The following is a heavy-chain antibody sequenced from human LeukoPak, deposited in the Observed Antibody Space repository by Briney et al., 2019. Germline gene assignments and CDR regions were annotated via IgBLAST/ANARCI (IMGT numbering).Heavy chain of an antibody. CDR3: GKTDIYFNPIDY. J-gene: IGHJ4*02. CDR1: GASISSHY. CDR2: IYHSGSA. Sequence: SETLSLTCTVSGASISSHYWSWIRQPPGKGLECVGFIYHSGSATYNPSLKSRVTISLETSKNQFSLSVTSVTAADTAIYYCGKTDIYFNPIDYWGPGSLVTVSS. D-gene: IGHD3-10*01. V-gene: IGHV4-59*11.